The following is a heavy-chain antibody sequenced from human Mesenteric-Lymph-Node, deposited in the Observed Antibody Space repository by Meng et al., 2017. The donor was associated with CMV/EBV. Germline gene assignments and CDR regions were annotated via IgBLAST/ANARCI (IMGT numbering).Heavy chain of an antibody. CDR2: ISGSGGST. D-gene: IGHD3-22*01. Sequence: SGFTSSSYAMSWVRQAPGKGLEWVSAISGSGGSTYYADSVKGRFTISRDNSKNTLYLQMNSLRAEDTAVYYCAKDGGITMIVRDFDYWGQGTLVTVSS. CDR3: AKDGGITMIVRDFDY. J-gene: IGHJ4*02. CDR1: GFTSSSYA. V-gene: IGHV3-23*01.